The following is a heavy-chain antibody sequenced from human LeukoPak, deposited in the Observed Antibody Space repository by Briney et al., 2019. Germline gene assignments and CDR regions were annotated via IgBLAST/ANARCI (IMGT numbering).Heavy chain of an antibody. CDR1: GLTFSDYY. CDR3: ARDSGSSDFDP. D-gene: IGHD1-26*01. CDR2: INHSGST. J-gene: IGHJ5*02. Sequence: PGGSLRLSCAASGLTFSDYYMSWIRQPPGKGLEWIGEINHSGSTNYNPSLKSRVTISVDTSKNQFSLKLSSVTAADTAVYYCARDSGSSDFDPWGQGTLVTVSS. V-gene: IGHV4-34*01.